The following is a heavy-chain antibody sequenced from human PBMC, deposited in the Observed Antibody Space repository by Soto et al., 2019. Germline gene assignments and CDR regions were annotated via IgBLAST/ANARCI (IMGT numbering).Heavy chain of an antibody. CDR1: GGTFSTYT. J-gene: IGHJ5*02. Sequence: QVQLVQSGAEVKKPGSSVKVSCKASGGTFSTYTITWVRQAPGQGLEWMGRIIPIIGIINYAQKFQGRVTISADKFTGTAYMELTGLISDDTAGYYCAGDPDSHYNDSHASSYPWGQGTLVTVSS. V-gene: IGHV1-69*08. D-gene: IGHD4-4*01. CDR2: IIPIIGII. CDR3: AGDPDSHYNDSHASSYP.